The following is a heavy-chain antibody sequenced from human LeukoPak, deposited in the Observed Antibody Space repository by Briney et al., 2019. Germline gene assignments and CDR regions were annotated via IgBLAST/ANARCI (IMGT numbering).Heavy chain of an antibody. D-gene: IGHD2-2*01. J-gene: IGHJ6*02. CDR1: GGTFSSYA. V-gene: IGHV1-69*13. Sequence: GASVKVSCKASGGTFSSYAISWVRQAPGQGLKWMGGIIPIFGTANYAQKFQGRVTITADESTSTAYMELSSLRSEDTAVYYCARGVYCSSTSCYDYYYYGMDVWGQGTTVTVSS. CDR3: ARGVYCSSTSCYDYYYYGMDV. CDR2: IIPIFGTA.